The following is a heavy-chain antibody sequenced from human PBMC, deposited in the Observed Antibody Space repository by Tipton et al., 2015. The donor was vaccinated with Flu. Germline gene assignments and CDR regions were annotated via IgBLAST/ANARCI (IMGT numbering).Heavy chain of an antibody. J-gene: IGHJ4*02. D-gene: IGHD6-13*01. CDR1: GGTFGDFA. V-gene: IGHV1-69*18. Sequence: QLVQSGSEVKKPGSSVKISCKASGGTFGDFAISWLRQARGQGLEWMGRIIPMSETTHYTQKLKGRLTVSADDSTSTAYMELSSLRSEDTAVYFCAAYRSGWYLTHFDLWGQGTLITVSS. CDR2: IIPMSETT. CDR3: AAYRSGWYLTHFDL.